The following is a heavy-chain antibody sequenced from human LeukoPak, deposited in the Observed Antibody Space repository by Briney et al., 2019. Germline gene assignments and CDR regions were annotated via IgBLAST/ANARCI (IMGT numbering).Heavy chain of an antibody. J-gene: IGHJ4*02. CDR2: ISGSGGST. D-gene: IGHD3-10*02. CDR1: GFTFSSYA. V-gene: IGHV3-23*01. Sequence: GGSLRLSCAASGFTFSSYAMSWVRQAPGKGLEWVSAISGSGGSTYYADSVKGRFTISRDNSKNTLYLQMNSLRTEDTAVYYCACSSSVDLFDYWGQGTLVTVSS. CDR3: ACSSSVDLFDY.